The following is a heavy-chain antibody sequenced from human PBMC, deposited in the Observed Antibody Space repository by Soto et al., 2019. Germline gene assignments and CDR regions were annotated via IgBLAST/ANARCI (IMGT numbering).Heavy chain of an antibody. Sequence: QEQLVQSGAEVKKPGASVKVSCKASGYTFTSYDINWVRQATGQGLEWMGWMNPNSGNTGYAQKFQGRVTMTRNTSISTAYMELSSLRSEDTAVYYCARGRFSSSWYLYYYYYMDVWGKGTTVTVSS. CDR3: ARGRFSSSWYLYYYYYMDV. D-gene: IGHD6-13*01. CDR2: MNPNSGNT. V-gene: IGHV1-8*01. CDR1: GYTFTSYD. J-gene: IGHJ6*03.